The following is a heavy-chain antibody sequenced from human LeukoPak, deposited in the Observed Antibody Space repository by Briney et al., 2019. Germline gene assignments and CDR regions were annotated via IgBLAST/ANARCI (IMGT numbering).Heavy chain of an antibody. CDR3: VRLRRNSDSSGYYYYYDY. CDR2: INGGATHI. J-gene: IGHJ4*02. Sequence: GGSLTLSCAVSQFTFSSYSMNWARQSRGEGLEGVSSINGGATHIYYGDSLRGRFIISRDDAKNSLYLQMNSLRAEDTAVYYCVRLRRNSDSSGYYYYYDYWGQGTLVTVSS. V-gene: IGHV3-21*01. CDR1: QFTFSSYS. D-gene: IGHD3-22*01.